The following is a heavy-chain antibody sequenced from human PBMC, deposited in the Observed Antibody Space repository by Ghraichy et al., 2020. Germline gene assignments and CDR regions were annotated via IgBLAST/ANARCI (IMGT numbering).Heavy chain of an antibody. CDR3: ARRNRRFDP. CDR1: GDSISSTSYH. Sequence: SETRSLTCTVSGDSISSTSYHWAWIRQPPGKGLEWIGHIFYSGSTSYNPSLKSRVMIFVGTSKNQFSLRLSSVTAADTAVYYCARRNRRFDPWGQGALVTVSS. J-gene: IGHJ5*02. CDR2: IFYSGST. D-gene: IGHD2/OR15-2a*01. V-gene: IGHV4-39*01.